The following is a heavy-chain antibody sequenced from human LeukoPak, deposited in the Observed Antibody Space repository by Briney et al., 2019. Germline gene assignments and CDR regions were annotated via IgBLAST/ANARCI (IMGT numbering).Heavy chain of an antibody. Sequence: SETLSLTCAVYGVSFSGYYWSWIRQPPGKGLEWIGEINHSGSTNYNPSLKSRVTISADTSKNQFSLKLSSVTAADAAVYYCARGRRYGDFDYWGQGTLVTVSS. V-gene: IGHV4-34*01. D-gene: IGHD4-17*01. CDR1: GVSFSGYY. J-gene: IGHJ4*02. CDR2: INHSGST. CDR3: ARGRRYGDFDY.